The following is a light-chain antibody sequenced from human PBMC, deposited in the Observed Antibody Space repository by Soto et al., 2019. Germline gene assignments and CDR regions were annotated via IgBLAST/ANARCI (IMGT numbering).Light chain of an antibody. V-gene: IGKV1-5*03. Sequence: DIELTQSPCTLSASVGDRVTITCRASQSISSWLAWYQQKPGKAPKPLIYNASSLDSGVPSRFSGSGSGTEFTLTISRLEPDDFATYYCQQYVRYSWTFGQGTKVDIK. CDR1: QSISSW. J-gene: IGKJ1*01. CDR2: NAS. CDR3: QQYVRYSWT.